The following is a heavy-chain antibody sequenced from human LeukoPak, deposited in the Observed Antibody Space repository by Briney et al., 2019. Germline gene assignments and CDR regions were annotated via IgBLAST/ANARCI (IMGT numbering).Heavy chain of an antibody. D-gene: IGHD3-10*01. J-gene: IGHJ6*03. CDR1: GGSICSYY. CDR2: IYTSGST. Sequence: SETLSLTCTVSGGSICSYYWSWIRQPAGKGLEWIGRIYTSGSTNYNPSLKSRVTMSVDTSKNQFSLKLSSVTAADTAVYYCARVVLLWFGESYYMDVWGKGTTVTVSS. CDR3: ARVVLLWFGESYYMDV. V-gene: IGHV4-4*07.